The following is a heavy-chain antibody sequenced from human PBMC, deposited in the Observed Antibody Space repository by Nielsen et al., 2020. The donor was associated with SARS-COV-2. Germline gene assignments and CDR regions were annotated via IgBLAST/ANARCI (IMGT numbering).Heavy chain of an antibody. D-gene: IGHD2-2*01. CDR3: ARGDQIVVVPAVYGMDV. CDR2: IYYSGST. V-gene: IGHV4-39*01. J-gene: IGHJ6*02. CDR1: GGSISSSSYY. Sequence: SETLSLTCTVSGGSISSSSYYWGWIRQPPGKGLEWIGSIYYSGSTNYNPSLKSRVTISVDTSKNQFSLKLSSVTAADTAVYYCARGDQIVVVPAVYGMDVWGQGTTVTVSS.